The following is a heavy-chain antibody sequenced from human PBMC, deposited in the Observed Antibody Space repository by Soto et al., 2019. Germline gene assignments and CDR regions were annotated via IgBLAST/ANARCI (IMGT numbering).Heavy chain of an antibody. CDR2: IWYDGSQK. V-gene: IGHV3-33*01. J-gene: IGHJ6*02. Sequence: PGGSLRLSCAASGYMFRSYGMHWVRQAPGKGLEWVAVIWYDGSQKYYADSVKGRFTISRDDSKNTVYLQMNSLKFEDTAVYHCARVRGLGIQSCSYRYYGLDVWGPGTTVTVSS. D-gene: IGHD3-10*01. CDR3: ARVRGLGIQSCSYRYYGLDV. CDR1: GYMFRSYG.